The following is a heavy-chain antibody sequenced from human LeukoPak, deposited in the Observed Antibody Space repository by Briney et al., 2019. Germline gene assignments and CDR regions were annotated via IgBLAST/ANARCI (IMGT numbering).Heavy chain of an antibody. Sequence: PSETLSLTCAVYGGSFSGYYWSWIRQPPGKGLEWIGEINHSGSTNYNPSLKSRVTISVDTSKNQFSLKLSSVTAADTAVYYCARAVGIDAFDIWGQGTMVTVSS. V-gene: IGHV4-34*01. CDR3: ARAVGIDAFDI. J-gene: IGHJ3*02. CDR1: GGSFSGYY. CDR2: INHSGST.